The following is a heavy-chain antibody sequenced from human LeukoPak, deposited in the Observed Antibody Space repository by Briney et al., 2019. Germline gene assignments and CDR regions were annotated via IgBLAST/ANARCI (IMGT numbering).Heavy chain of an antibody. V-gene: IGHV3-11*04. CDR1: GYSFSDYY. D-gene: IGHD3-10*01. CDR3: TRDFRRGAHHC. Sequence: GGSLRLSCTASGYSFSDYYMSWLRQAPGKGLEWLSYIGKSGTPVYYAASVRDRFTISRDNAKKLLYLELNSLRVDDTAVYYCTRDFRRGAHHCWGQGTLVTVS. CDR2: IGKSGTPV. J-gene: IGHJ4*02.